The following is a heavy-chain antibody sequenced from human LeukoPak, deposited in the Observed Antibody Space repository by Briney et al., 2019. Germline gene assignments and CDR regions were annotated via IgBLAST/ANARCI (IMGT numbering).Heavy chain of an antibody. CDR1: GFTFSSYA. J-gene: IGHJ4*02. Sequence: GGSLRLSCAASGFTFSSYAMHWVRQAPGKGLEWVAVISYDGSNKHYADSVKGRFTISRDNSKNTLYLQMNSLRAEDTAVYYCARVGSYSFDYWGQGTLVTVSS. CDR3: ARVGSYSFDY. CDR2: ISYDGSNK. V-gene: IGHV3-30-3*01. D-gene: IGHD1-26*01.